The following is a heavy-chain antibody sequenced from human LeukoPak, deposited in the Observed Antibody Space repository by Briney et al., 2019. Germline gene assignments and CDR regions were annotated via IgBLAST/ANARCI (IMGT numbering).Heavy chain of an antibody. J-gene: IGHJ4*02. CDR3: ARSPATAMRAPYYFDY. D-gene: IGHD5-18*01. CDR2: IYYSGST. Sequence: TTSETLSLTCTVSGGSISSGGYYWSWIRQHPGKGLEWIGYIYYSGSTYYNPSLKSRVTISVDTSKNQFSLKLSSVTAADTAVYYCARSPATAMRAPYYFDYWGQGTLVTVSS. V-gene: IGHV4-31*03. CDR1: GGSISSGGYY.